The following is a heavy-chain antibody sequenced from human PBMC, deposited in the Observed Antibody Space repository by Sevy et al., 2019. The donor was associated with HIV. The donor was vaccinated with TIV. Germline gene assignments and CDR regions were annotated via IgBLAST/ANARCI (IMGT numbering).Heavy chain of an antibody. CDR2: IIPISGTP. D-gene: IGHD2-15*01. V-gene: IGHV1-69*05. CDR1: GGPFSSYA. J-gene: IGHJ3*01. CDR3: AKDVVAVVGDAFDV. Sequence: ASVKVSCTASGGPFSSYALSWVRQAPGQGLDWVGGIIPISGTPNYAQKFQGRLTITTDDSTSTSYMELSNLRTEDTAVYYCAKDVVAVVGDAFDVWGQGTMVTVSS.